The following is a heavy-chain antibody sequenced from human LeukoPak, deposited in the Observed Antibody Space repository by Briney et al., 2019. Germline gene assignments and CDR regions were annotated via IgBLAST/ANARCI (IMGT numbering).Heavy chain of an antibody. V-gene: IGHV1-69*04. CDR3: ARDRRVGTSCYCS. Sequence: ASVKVSCKASGGTFSSYTISWVRQAPGQGLEWMGRIIPILGIANYAQKFQGRVTITADKSTSTAYMELSSLRSEDTAVYYCARDRRVGTSCYCSWGQGTLFTVSS. J-gene: IGHJ4*02. CDR2: IIPILGIA. D-gene: IGHD2-2*01. CDR1: GGTFSSYT.